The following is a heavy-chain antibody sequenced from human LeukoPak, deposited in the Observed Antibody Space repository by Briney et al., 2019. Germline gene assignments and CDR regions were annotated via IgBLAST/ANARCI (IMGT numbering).Heavy chain of an antibody. CDR3: ARVPLDYYGMGV. CDR1: GYTFTSYY. CDR2: INPSGGST. J-gene: IGHJ6*04. V-gene: IGHV1-46*01. Sequence: ASVKVSCKASGYTFTSYYMHWVRQAPGQGLEWMGIINPSGGSTSYAQKFQGRVTMTRDTSTSTVYMGLSSLRSEDTAVYYCARVPLDYYGMGVWGKGTTVTVSS.